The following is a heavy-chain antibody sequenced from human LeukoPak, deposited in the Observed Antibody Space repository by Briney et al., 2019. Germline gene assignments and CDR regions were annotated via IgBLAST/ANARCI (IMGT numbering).Heavy chain of an antibody. D-gene: IGHD2-2*01. Sequence: GGSLRLSCAASGFTFSSYAMSWVRQAPGKGLEWVSAISGSGGSTYYADSVKGRFTISRDNSKNTLYLQMNSLRAEDTAVYYCAKDGFYCSSTSCYGDHWGQGTLVTVSS. CDR2: ISGSGGST. J-gene: IGHJ4*02. CDR3: AKDGFYCSSTSCYGDH. CDR1: GFTFSSYA. V-gene: IGHV3-23*01.